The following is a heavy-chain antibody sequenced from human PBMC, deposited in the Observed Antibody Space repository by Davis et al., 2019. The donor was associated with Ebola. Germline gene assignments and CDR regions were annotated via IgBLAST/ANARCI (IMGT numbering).Heavy chain of an antibody. J-gene: IGHJ6*02. Sequence: GESLKISCAASGFTFSSYWMSWVRQAPGKGLEWVANIKQDGSEKYYVDSVKGRFTISRDNAKNSLYLQMNSLRAEDTAVYYCARDPLLSTGSPPFYYYYGMDVWGQGTTVTVSS. D-gene: IGHD3-9*01. CDR3: ARDPLLSTGSPPFYYYYGMDV. CDR2: IKQDGSEK. CDR1: GFTFSSYW. V-gene: IGHV3-7*03.